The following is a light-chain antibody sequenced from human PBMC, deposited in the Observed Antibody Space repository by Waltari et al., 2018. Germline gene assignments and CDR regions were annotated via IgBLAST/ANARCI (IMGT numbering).Light chain of an antibody. J-gene: IGKJ1*01. CDR1: QTVTINY. CDR3: QQYGSSPWT. Sequence: EIVLTQSPVTLSLSPGERATLSCRSSQTVTINYLAWYQQKPGQAPRLLIYVASHRATGIPDRFSGSGSGTDFTLTISRLEPEDSAVYYCQQYGSSPWTFGQGTKVEIK. CDR2: VAS. V-gene: IGKV3-20*01.